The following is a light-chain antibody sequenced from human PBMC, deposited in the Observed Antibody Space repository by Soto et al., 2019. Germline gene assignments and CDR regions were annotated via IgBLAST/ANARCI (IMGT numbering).Light chain of an antibody. V-gene: IGKV3-20*01. CDR1: QSVSSN. CDR3: QQYGRSPWT. J-gene: IGKJ1*01. CDR2: GAS. Sequence: EIVMTQSPATLSVSPGERATLSCRASQSVSSNLAWYQQKPGQAPRLLIYGASSRATGIPDRFSGSGSGTDFVLTISRLEPDDFAVYYCQQYGRSPWTFGQGTKVDI.